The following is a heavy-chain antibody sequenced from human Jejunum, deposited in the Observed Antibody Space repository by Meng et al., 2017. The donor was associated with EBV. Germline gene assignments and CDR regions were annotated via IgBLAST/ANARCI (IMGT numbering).Heavy chain of an antibody. V-gene: IGHV4-34*01. CDR2: INHSGRT. CDR3: AGGKYVAWEVLYA. Sequence: QVQLQQWGAGLFKPSEXLSLTCGVYGGSFGNFYWSWIRQPPGKGLEWIGEINHSGRTNYAPSLKGRVSISLDTSKNQFSLKLNSVTAADTAVYYCAGGKYVAWEVLYAWGQGTLVTVSS. D-gene: IGHD1-26*01. J-gene: IGHJ5*02. CDR1: GGSFGNFY.